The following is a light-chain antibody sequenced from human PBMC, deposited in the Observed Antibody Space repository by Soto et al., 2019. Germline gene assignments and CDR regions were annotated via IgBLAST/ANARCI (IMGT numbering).Light chain of an antibody. Sequence: ALPMTQSPLSLSASVGDRVIITCRASQDIRNELGWYQQKPGKAPKLLIYGASTLQSGVPSRFSDSGSGTDFTLAISSLQPEDFATYYCLQDNNYPRTFGPGTKVEIK. CDR1: QDIRNE. J-gene: IGKJ1*01. CDR2: GAS. V-gene: IGKV1-6*01. CDR3: LQDNNYPRT.